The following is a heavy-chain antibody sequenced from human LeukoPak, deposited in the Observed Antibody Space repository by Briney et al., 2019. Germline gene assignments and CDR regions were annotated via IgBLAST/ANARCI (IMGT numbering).Heavy chain of an antibody. J-gene: IGHJ4*02. CDR3: AKVGLWIFGENYFDY. CDR2: INWNGGST. V-gene: IGHV3-20*04. D-gene: IGHD3-3*01. CDR1: GFNFDDYG. Sequence: PEGSLRLSCAASGFNFDDYGVTWVRQAPGKGLDWVSGINWNGGSTSYAGSVKGRFSISRDNAKNSLYLQMNSLRAEDTAVYYCAKVGLWIFGENYFDYWGQGTLVTVSS.